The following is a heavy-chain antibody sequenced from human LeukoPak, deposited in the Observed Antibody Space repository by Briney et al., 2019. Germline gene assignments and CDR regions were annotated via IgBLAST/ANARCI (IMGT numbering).Heavy chain of an antibody. CDR3: ARALIPTAGTLVDY. CDR1: GGSISSYY. J-gene: IGHJ4*02. CDR2: IYYSGST. Sequence: SETLSLTCTVSGGSISSYYWTWIRRPPGKGLEWIGYIYYSGSTKYNPSLKSRVTISVDTSKNQFSLKLSSVTAADTAVYYCARALIPTAGTLVDYWGQGTLVTVSS. D-gene: IGHD6-13*01. V-gene: IGHV4-59*01.